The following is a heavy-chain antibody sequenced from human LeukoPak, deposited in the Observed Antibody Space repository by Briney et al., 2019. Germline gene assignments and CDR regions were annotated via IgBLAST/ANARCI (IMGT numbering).Heavy chain of an antibody. CDR2: INKDGSAK. Sequence: GGSLRLSCAASGFIFSSRWMHWVRQSPGKGLEWVANINKDGSAKYYVDSVKGRFTISRDNAKNSVYLQMNSLRVEDTALYYCVRGTVILDSWGLETRVTVS. J-gene: IGHJ4*02. D-gene: IGHD3-10*01. CDR3: VRGTVILDS. CDR1: GFIFSSRW. V-gene: IGHV3-7*01.